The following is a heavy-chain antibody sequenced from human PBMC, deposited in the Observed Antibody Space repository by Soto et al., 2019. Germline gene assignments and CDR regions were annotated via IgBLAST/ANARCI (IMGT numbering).Heavy chain of an antibody. J-gene: IGHJ6*02. CDR1: GGTFSSFA. CDR2: IIPIFGTA. CDR3: ARGRYYGSGSYYDYYYYGMDV. D-gene: IGHD3-10*01. Sequence: QVQLVQSGAEVKKPGSSVKVSCKASGGTFSSFAISWVHQAPGQGLEWMGGIIPIFGTANYAQKFQGRVTITADESTSTAYMELSSLRSEDTAVYYCARGRYYGSGSYYDYYYYGMDVWGQGTTVTVSS. V-gene: IGHV1-69*01.